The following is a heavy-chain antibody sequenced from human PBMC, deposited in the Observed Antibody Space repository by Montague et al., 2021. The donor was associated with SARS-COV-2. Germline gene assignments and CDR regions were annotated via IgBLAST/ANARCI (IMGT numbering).Heavy chain of an antibody. CDR1: GGSISSPDYY. V-gene: IGHV4-39*02. D-gene: IGHD2-2*01. Sequence: SETLSLTCTVSGGSISSPDYYWGLLRQPPGKGLGWIGSISYAGSTYYNPSLRSRVTFSIDTSKDHFSLRLNSVTAAATAVYFCASQLPSYCSTSKCYSYYLDAWGQGTLVTVSS. J-gene: IGHJ4*02. CDR2: ISYAGST. CDR3: ASQLPSYCSTSKCYSYYLDA.